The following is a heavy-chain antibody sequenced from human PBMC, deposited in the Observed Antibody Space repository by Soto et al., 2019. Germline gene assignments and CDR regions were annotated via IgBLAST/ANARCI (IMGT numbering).Heavy chain of an antibody. V-gene: IGHV3-9*01. Sequence: EVQLVESGGGLVQPGRSLRLSCAASGFTFDDYAMHWVRQAPGKGLEWVSGISWNSGSIGYADSVKGRFTISRDNSKNTLYLQMNSLRAEDTAVYYCASPPQGIAARRELDDAFDIWGQGTMVTVSS. J-gene: IGHJ3*02. CDR2: ISWNSGSI. D-gene: IGHD6-6*01. CDR3: ASPPQGIAARRELDDAFDI. CDR1: GFTFDDYA.